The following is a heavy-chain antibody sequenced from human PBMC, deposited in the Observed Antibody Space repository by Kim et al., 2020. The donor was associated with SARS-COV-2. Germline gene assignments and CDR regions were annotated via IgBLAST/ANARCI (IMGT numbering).Heavy chain of an antibody. CDR3: ARDGGVEWLGGFFDY. J-gene: IGHJ4*02. D-gene: IGHD6-19*01. V-gene: IGHV3-48*03. Sequence: GGSLRLSCAAAGFIFPGHEMNWVRQAPGKGLEWVSHIDTSGDTRHYADSVKGRFTISRDNAKNSLFLQMDSLRVEDTGVYYCARDGGVEWLGGFFDYWGQGILVTVSS. CDR2: IDTSGDTR. CDR1: GFIFPGHE.